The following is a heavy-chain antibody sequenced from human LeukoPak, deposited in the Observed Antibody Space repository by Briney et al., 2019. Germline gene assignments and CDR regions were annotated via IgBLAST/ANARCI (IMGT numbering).Heavy chain of an antibody. D-gene: IGHD3-10*01. CDR3: ARRFSGSIPFDY. Sequence: SETLSLTCAVYGGSFSGYYWSWIRQPPGKGREGIGEINHSGSTNYNPSLNSRVTISVDTSKNQFSLTLSSVPAADTAVYYCARRFSGSIPFDYWGQGTLVTVCS. J-gene: IGHJ4*02. CDR1: GGSFSGYY. V-gene: IGHV4-34*01. CDR2: INHSGST.